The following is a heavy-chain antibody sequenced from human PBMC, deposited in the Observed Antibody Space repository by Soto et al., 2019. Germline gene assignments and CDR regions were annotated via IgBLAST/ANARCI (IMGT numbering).Heavy chain of an antibody. CDR2: TFYRSKWYY. CDR3: SRRLKLGADYYGMDV. J-gene: IGHJ6*02. D-gene: IGHD1-26*01. Sequence: PSQTLSLTCAISGDSVSSTSAAWNWIRQSPSRGLEWLGRTFYRSKWYYDYAASVKSRITINPDTSKNQYSLQLNSMTPEDTALYYCSRRLKLGADYYGMDVWGQGTTVTVSS. V-gene: IGHV6-1*01. CDR1: GDSVSSTSAA.